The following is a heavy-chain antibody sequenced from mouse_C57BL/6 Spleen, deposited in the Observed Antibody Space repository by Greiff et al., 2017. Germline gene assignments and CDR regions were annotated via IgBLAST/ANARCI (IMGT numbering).Heavy chain of an antibody. CDR1: GFNIKNTS. CDR3: AREYYDTHWYFDV. CDR2: IDPANGNT. D-gene: IGHD1-1*01. Sequence: EVQLQQSVAELVRPGASVKLSCTASGFNIKNTSMHWVKQRPEQGLEWIGRIDPANGNTKYAPKFQGKATIPAATSSNTAYLQLRSLTSEDTAIDDCAREYYDTHWYFDVWGTGTTVTVSA. J-gene: IGHJ1*03. V-gene: IGHV14-3*01.